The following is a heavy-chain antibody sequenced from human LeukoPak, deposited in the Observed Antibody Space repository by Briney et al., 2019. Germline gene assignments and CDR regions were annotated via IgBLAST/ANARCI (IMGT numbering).Heavy chain of an antibody. V-gene: IGHV3-7*01. CDR3: ARAVDSSGWYIIFYY. J-gene: IGHJ4*02. Sequence: GGSLRLSCAASGFTFSSYWMSWVRQAPGKGLEWVANIKQDGSEKYYVDSVKGRFTISRDNAKNSLYLQMNSLRAEDTAVYYCARAVDSSGWYIIFYYWGQGTLVTVSS. D-gene: IGHD6-19*01. CDR1: GFTFSSYW. CDR2: IKQDGSEK.